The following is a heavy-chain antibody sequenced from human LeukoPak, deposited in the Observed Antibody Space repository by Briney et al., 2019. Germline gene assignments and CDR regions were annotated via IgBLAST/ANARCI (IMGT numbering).Heavy chain of an antibody. D-gene: IGHD1-26*01. CDR3: ATRTRGTKPEVVY. CDR2: IIPILGIA. V-gene: IGHV1-69*04. J-gene: IGHJ4*02. Sequence: VSCXXXXGTFSSYAISWVRQAPGQGLEWMGRIIPILGIANYAQKFQGRVTITADKSTSTAYMELSSLRSEDTAVYYCATRTRGTKPEVVYWGQGTLVTVSS. CDR1: XGTFSSYA.